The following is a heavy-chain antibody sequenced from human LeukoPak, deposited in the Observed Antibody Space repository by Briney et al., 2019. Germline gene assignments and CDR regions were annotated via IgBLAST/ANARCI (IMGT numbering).Heavy chain of an antibody. CDR2: INHSGST. CDR1: GFSFTTYW. V-gene: IGHV4-4*02. Sequence: PGGSLRLSCAASGFSFTTYWMSWVRQAQGKGLEWIGEINHSGSTNYNPSLKSRVTISVDTSKNQFSLKLSSVTAADTAVYYCARDIEEYYYYMDVWGKGTTVTVSS. D-gene: IGHD3-16*02. CDR3: ARDIEEYYYYMDV. J-gene: IGHJ6*03.